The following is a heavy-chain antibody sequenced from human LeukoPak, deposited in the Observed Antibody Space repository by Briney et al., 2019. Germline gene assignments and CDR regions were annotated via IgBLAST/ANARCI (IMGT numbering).Heavy chain of an antibody. J-gene: IGHJ4*02. V-gene: IGHV1-2*02. CDR1: GYTFSDYY. CDR3: ARGGAHTLVVAAAVIPPFGY. CDR2: IILNSGDT. Sequence: ASVKVSCKASGYTFSDYYMHWVRQAPGQGLEWMVWIILNSGDTNYAQRFQLSVTMTRDTSISTAYMELSRLRSDDTAIYYCARGGAHTLVVAAAVIPPFGYWGRGTLVTVSS. D-gene: IGHD2-2*02.